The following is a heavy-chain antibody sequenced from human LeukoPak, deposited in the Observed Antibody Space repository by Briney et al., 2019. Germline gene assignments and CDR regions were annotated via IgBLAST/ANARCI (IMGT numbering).Heavy chain of an antibody. J-gene: IGHJ6*03. CDR1: GFIFGRYA. CDR2: ISGSGAGI. CDR3: ATAEDA. V-gene: IGHV3-23*01. Sequence: GGSLRLSCAASGFIFGRYAMSWVRQAPGKGLEWVSYISGSGAGIDYADSVKGRFTISRDNSKNTVYLQMNSLRAEDTAVYYCATAEDAWGKGTAVTVS.